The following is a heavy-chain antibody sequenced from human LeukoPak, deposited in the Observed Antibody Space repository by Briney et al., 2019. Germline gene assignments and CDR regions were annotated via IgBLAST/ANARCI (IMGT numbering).Heavy chain of an antibody. CDR1: GFTFSTYW. D-gene: IGHD2-21*02. Sequence: GGSLRLSCAASGFTFSTYWMNWYRQAPGKGLEWVGNINQDASEVNYVDSVRGRFTISRDNAKNSLHLQMNSLRAEDTAVYYCATDRDNSDWQKRFDSWGQGTLVTVSS. CDR3: ATDRDNSDWQKRFDS. J-gene: IGHJ4*02. CDR2: INQDASEV. V-gene: IGHV3-7*01.